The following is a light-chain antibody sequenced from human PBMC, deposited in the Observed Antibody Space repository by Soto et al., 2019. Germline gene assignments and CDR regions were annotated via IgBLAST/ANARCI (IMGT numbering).Light chain of an antibody. J-gene: IGLJ3*02. CDR1: SSDVGGYNY. CDR2: EVS. CDR3: SSYTRGSTLVV. V-gene: IGLV2-14*01. Sequence: QSVLTQPASVSGSPGQSITISCTGTSSDVGGYNYVSWYQQHPGKAPRLMIYEVSSRPSGVSDRFSGSKSGNTASLTISGLQAEDEADYYCSSYTRGSTLVVFGGGTKLTVL.